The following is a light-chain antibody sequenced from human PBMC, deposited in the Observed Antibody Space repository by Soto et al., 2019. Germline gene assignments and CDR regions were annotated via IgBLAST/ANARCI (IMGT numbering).Light chain of an antibody. CDR3: QQYNNWPLT. CDR2: GAS. CDR1: HSRSSN. Sequence: EIVMTQSPARLSVSPGERATFSCRASHSRSSNLAWYQQKPGQAPRLFIYGASIRATDIPARFSGSGSGTEFTLTISSLQSEDFALYYCQQYNNWPLTFGGGTKVDIK. J-gene: IGKJ4*01. V-gene: IGKV3-15*01.